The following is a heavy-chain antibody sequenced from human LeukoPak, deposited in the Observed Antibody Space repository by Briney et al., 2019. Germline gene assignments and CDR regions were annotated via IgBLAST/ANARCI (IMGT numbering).Heavy chain of an antibody. CDR3: TRGDGYAQY. CDR2: IHDAGTT. V-gene: IGHV4-59*01. D-gene: IGHD3-16*01. Sequence: PSETLSLTCAVSGDSISTYSWTWTRQSPGKGLEWIGCIHDAGTTNYNPSLKSRVTISVDTSKNQISLQLSSVTAADTAIYYCTRGDGYAQYWGQGTLVTVSS. CDR1: GDSISTYS. J-gene: IGHJ4*02.